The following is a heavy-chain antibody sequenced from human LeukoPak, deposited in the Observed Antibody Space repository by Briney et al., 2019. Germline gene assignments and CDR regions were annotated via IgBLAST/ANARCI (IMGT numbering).Heavy chain of an antibody. Sequence: PGESLRLSCAASGFTFSSYWMSWVRQAPGTGLEGVAHIKQGGREKYYVDSVKGRYTITRDNAKKSLKLQMNSMRAEDTAVYYSAKDSQRLYYFDYWGQGTLVTVSS. D-gene: IGHD6-25*01. CDR3: AKDSQRLYYFDY. J-gene: IGHJ4*02. CDR1: GFTFSSYW. CDR2: IKQGGREK. V-gene: IGHV3-7*01.